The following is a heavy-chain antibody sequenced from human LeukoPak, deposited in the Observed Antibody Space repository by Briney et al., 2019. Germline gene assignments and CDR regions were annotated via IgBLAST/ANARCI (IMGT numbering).Heavy chain of an antibody. D-gene: IGHD4-17*01. Sequence: ASVKVSCKASGYTFTGYYMHWVRQAPGQGLEWMGWINPNSGGTNYAQKFQGWVTMTRDTSISTAYMELSRLRSDDTAVYYCAITRGVVGTVTETQMGDDAFDIWGQGTMVTVSS. J-gene: IGHJ3*02. V-gene: IGHV1-2*04. CDR3: AITRGVVGTVTETQMGDDAFDI. CDR2: INPNSGGT. CDR1: GYTFTGYY.